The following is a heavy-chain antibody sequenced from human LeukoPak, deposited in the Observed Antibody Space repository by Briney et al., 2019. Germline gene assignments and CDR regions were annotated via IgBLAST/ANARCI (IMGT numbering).Heavy chain of an antibody. CDR1: GFTFSSYS. D-gene: IGHD3-3*01. V-gene: IGHV3-21*04. CDR2: ISSSGNYI. J-gene: IGHJ4*02. CDR3: AKDSGMTIFGVVIPRYFDY. Sequence: GGSLRLSCAASGFTFSSYSMNWVRQTPGKGLEWVSSISSSGNYIYYADSVKGRFTISRDNSKNTLYLQMNSLRAEDTAVYYCAKDSGMTIFGVVIPRYFDYWGQGTLVTVSS.